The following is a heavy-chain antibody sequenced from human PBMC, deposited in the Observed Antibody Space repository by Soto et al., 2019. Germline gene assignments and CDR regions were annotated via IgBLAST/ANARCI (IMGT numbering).Heavy chain of an antibody. CDR1: GYTFTSYG. J-gene: IGHJ6*03. Sequence: ASVKVSCKASGYTFTSYGISWVRQAPGQGLEWMGWISAYNGNTNYAQKLQGRVTMTTDTSTSTAYMELRSLRSDDTAVYYCAREKGGGSGTKGGYYYYYYMDVWGKGTTVTVSS. CDR3: AREKGGGSGTKGGYYYYYYMDV. CDR2: ISAYNGNT. V-gene: IGHV1-18*01. D-gene: IGHD3-10*01.